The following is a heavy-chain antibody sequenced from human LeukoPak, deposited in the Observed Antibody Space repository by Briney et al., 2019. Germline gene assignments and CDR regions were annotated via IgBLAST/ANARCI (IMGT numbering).Heavy chain of an antibody. Sequence: PGGSLRLSCAASGFTFSDNYMSWVRQAPGKGLEWVSAISGSGGSTYYADSVKGRFTISRDNSKNTLYLQMNSLRAEDTAVYYCAKLWYYYDSSGDYWGQGTLVTVSS. CDR2: ISGSGGST. V-gene: IGHV3-23*01. CDR3: AKLWYYYDSSGDY. D-gene: IGHD3-22*01. CDR1: GFTFSDNY. J-gene: IGHJ4*02.